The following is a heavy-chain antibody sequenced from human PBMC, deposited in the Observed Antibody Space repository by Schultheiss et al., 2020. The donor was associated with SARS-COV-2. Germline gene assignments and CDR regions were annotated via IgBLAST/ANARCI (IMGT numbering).Heavy chain of an antibody. D-gene: IGHD1-26*01. Sequence: GGSLRLSCAASGFTFSSYAMSWVRQAPGKGLEWVSAISGSGGSTYYADSVKGRFTISRDNAKKSLYLQLSSLRAEDTAVYYCARAVNSGSYYWGQGTLVTVSS. CDR2: ISGSGGST. J-gene: IGHJ4*02. V-gene: IGHV3-23*01. CDR3: ARAVNSGSYY. CDR1: GFTFSSYA.